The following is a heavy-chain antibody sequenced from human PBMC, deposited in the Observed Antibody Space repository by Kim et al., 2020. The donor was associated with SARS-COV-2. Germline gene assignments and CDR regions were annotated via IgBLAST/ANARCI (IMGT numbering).Heavy chain of an antibody. Sequence: GGSLRLSCAASGFTFDDYAMHWVRQAPGKGLEWVSLISGDGGSTYYADSVKGRFTISRDNSKNSLYLQMNSLRTEATALYYCARDISTRGRSWAYYYYYCGMDVWGQGATVTVSS. D-gene: IGHD6-13*01. J-gene: IGHJ6*02. CDR1: GFTFDDYA. CDR3: ARDISTRGRSWAYYYYYCGMDV. V-gene: IGHV3-43*02. CDR2: ISGDGGST.